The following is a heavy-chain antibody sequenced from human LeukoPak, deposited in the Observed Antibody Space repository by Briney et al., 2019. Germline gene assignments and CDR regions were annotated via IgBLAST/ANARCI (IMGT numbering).Heavy chain of an antibody. CDR2: ISGGSSTM. J-gene: IGHJ6*03. CDR1: GFTFSDYS. V-gene: IGHV3-48*01. CDR3: ARGEPTYYDFWSGLDFYMDA. Sequence: GGSLRLSCAVSGFTFSDYSMNWVRQAPGKGLEWVSYISGGSSTMYYADSVKGRFTISRDNAKNSLYLQMNSLRAEDTAVYYCARGEPTYYDFWSGLDFYMDAWGKGTTVTVSS. D-gene: IGHD3-3*01.